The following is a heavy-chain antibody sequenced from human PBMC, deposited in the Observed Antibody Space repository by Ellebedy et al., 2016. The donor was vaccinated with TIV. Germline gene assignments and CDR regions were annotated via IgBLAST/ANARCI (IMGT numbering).Heavy chain of an antibody. D-gene: IGHD5-24*01. Sequence: GESLKISCAASGFAFNNYNMIWVRQATGKGLEWISYISSDGITTDYAGSVKGRFTISRDNAKASVYLQMNSLRAEDTAVYYCARDMGRWLQFLAYWGQGTLVTVSS. CDR1: GFAFNNYN. V-gene: IGHV3-48*04. CDR3: ARDMGRWLQFLAY. J-gene: IGHJ4*02. CDR2: ISSDGITT.